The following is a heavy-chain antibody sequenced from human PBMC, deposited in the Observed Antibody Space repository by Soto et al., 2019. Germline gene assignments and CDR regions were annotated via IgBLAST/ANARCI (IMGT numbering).Heavy chain of an antibody. Sequence: ASVKVPCKASGYTFTSYGISWVRQAPVQGLEWMGWISAYNGNTNYAQKLQGRVAMTTDTSTSTAYMELRSLRSDDTAVYYCARDPDYDILTGYYIYYYCMDVWGQGTTVNVSS. CDR3: ARDPDYDILTGYYIYYYCMDV. J-gene: IGHJ6*02. V-gene: IGHV1-18*01. CDR1: GYTFTSYG. CDR2: ISAYNGNT. D-gene: IGHD3-9*01.